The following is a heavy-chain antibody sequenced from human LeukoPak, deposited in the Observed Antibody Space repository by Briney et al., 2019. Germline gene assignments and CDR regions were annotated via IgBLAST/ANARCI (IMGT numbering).Heavy chain of an antibody. J-gene: IGHJ4*02. V-gene: IGHV3-23*01. D-gene: IGHD3-9*01. CDR1: GFTFSSYA. CDR3: AKSRNFDWLPSDY. Sequence: GGSLRLSCAASGFTFSSYAMSWVRQAPGKGLEWVSGISGSGGSTYYAGSVKGRFTISRDNSKNTLYLQMNSLRAEDTALYYCAKSRNFDWLPSDYWGQGTLVTIFS. CDR2: ISGSGGST.